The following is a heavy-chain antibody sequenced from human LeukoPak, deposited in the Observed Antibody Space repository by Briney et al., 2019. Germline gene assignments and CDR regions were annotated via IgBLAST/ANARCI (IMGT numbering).Heavy chain of an antibody. CDR2: IRYDGSNK. Sequence: GGPLRLSCAASGFTFSSYGMHWVRQAPGKGLEWVAFIRYDGSNKYYADSVKGRFTISRDNSKNTLYLQMNSLRAEDTAVYYCAKGDCSGGSCYFDYWGQGTLVTVSS. CDR3: AKGDCSGGSCYFDY. V-gene: IGHV3-30*02. D-gene: IGHD2-15*01. CDR1: GFTFSSYG. J-gene: IGHJ4*02.